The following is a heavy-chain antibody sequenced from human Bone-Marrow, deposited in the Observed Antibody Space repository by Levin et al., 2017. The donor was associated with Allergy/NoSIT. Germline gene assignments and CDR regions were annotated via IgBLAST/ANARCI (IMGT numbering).Heavy chain of an antibody. D-gene: IGHD4-23*01. Sequence: PGGSLRLSCAASGFTFSNAWMSWVRQAPGKGLEWVGRIKSKTDGGTTDYAAPVKGRFTISRDDSKNTLYLQMNSLKTEDTAVYYCTTDAATHGGAFDYWGQGTLVTVSS. CDR3: TTDAATHGGAFDY. CDR1: GFTFSNAW. J-gene: IGHJ4*02. CDR2: IKSKTDGGTT. V-gene: IGHV3-15*01.